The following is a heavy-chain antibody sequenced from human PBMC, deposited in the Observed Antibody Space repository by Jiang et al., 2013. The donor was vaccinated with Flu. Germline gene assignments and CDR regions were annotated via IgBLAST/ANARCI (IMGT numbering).Heavy chain of an antibody. CDR1: GYTLASYG. CDR3: ARRDYHWGLDF. Sequence: SVKVSCKAAGYTLASYGISWVRQAPGQGLEWIGWISGYDGNTKYAQKLQGRVTVTTDTSTDTSTGTAYLELRSLGSDDTAMYYCARRDYHWGLDFWGQGTLVTVSS. D-gene: IGHD3-16*01. V-gene: IGHV1-18*04. CDR2: ISGYDGNT. J-gene: IGHJ4*02.